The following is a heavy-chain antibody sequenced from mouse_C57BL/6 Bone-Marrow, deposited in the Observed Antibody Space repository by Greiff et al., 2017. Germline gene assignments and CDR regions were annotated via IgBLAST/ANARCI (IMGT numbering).Heavy chain of an antibody. J-gene: IGHJ2*01. D-gene: IGHD4-1*01. CDR2: IYPRSGNT. CDR1: GYTFTSYG. V-gene: IGHV1-81*01. Sequence: VQLQESGAELARPGASVKLSCKASGYTFTSYGISWVKQRTGQGLEWIGEIYPRSGNTYYNEKFKGKATLTADKSSSTAYMELRSLTSEDSAVYFCARIWASYYFDYWGQGTTLTVSS. CDR3: ARIWASYYFDY.